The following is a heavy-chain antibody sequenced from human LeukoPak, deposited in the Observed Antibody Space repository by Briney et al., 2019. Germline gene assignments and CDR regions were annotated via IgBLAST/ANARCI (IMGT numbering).Heavy chain of an antibody. CDR2: MNPNSGNT. Sequence: ASVKVSCKASGYTFTSYDINWVRQATGQGLEWMGWMNPNSGNTGYAQKFQGRVTITRNTSISTAYMELSSLRSEDTAVYYCARGVDVKSRGERTAAVTYYYYYYMDVWGKGTTVTVSS. CDR3: ARGVDVKSRGERTAAVTYYYYYYMDV. V-gene: IGHV1-8*03. D-gene: IGHD6-13*01. CDR1: GYTFTSYD. J-gene: IGHJ6*03.